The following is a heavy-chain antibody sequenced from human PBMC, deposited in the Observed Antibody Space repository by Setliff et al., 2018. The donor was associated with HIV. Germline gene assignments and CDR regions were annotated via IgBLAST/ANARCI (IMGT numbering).Heavy chain of an antibody. CDR3: ASQDIVVVPAAPGYNWFDP. Sequence: SETLSLTCSVSGGSFSSDSYYWGWIRQPPGNGLEWIGSIYHTGSTYYKPSLKSRVTISVDTSNNQFSLKLRSVTAADTAVYFCASQDIVVVPAAPGYNWFDPWGQGALVTVSS. V-gene: IGHV4-39*01. CDR1: GGSFSSDSYY. D-gene: IGHD2-2*01. CDR2: IYHTGST. J-gene: IGHJ5*02.